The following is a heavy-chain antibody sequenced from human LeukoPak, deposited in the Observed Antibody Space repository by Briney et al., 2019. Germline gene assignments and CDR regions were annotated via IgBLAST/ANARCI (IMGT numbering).Heavy chain of an antibody. D-gene: IGHD2-15*01. CDR1: GYTFTGYY. V-gene: IGHV1-2*02. CDR2: INPNSGGT. J-gene: IGHJ5*02. CDR3: ARVVANLFNWFDP. Sequence: ASVKVSCKASGYTFTGYYLHWVRQVPGQGFEWMGWINPNSGGTNYAQKFQGRVTMTRDTSISTAYMELSRLRSDDTAVYYCARVVANLFNWFDPWGQGTLVTVSS.